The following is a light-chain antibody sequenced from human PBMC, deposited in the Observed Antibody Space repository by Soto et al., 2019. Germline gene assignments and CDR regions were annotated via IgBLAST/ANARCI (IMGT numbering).Light chain of an antibody. CDR1: QNIDTY. CDR3: QQSNATPYT. CDR2: AAS. J-gene: IGKJ2*01. Sequence: IQMTQSPSSLSASVGDRVTITCRASQNIDTYLNWYQQKPGKAPELLIYAASSLQSGVPSRFSGSGSETDFTLTSSSQQPEDFATYYCQQSNATPYTCGQGTKLEIK. V-gene: IGKV1-39*01.